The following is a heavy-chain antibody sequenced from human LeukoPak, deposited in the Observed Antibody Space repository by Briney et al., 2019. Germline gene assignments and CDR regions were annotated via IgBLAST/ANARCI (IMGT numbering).Heavy chain of an antibody. CDR3: AKIGRDGYKEYDY. J-gene: IGHJ4*02. V-gene: IGHV3-23*01. CDR1: RFTFSSYS. D-gene: IGHD5-24*01. Sequence: GGSLRLSCAASRFTFSSYSMNWVRQAPGKGLEWVSAISGSGGSTYYADSVKGRFTISRDNSKNTLYLQMNSLRAEDTAVYYCAKIGRDGYKEYDYWGQGTLVTVSP. CDR2: ISGSGGST.